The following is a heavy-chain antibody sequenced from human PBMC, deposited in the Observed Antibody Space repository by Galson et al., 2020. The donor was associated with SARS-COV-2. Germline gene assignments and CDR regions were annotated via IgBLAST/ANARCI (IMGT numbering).Heavy chain of an antibody. V-gene: IGHV3-30*04. J-gene: IGHJ6*02. CDR1: GFTFSTYG. CDR2: ISNDGSDR. Sequence: TGGSLRLSCAASGFTFSTYGMHWVRQAPGKGLEWVAVISNDGSDRYYADSVKGRFTISRDNSKNTLYLQMNSLRAEDTAVYYCAREYYDSSGSYDGMDVWGQGTTVTVS. CDR3: AREYYDSSGSYDGMDV. D-gene: IGHD3-22*01.